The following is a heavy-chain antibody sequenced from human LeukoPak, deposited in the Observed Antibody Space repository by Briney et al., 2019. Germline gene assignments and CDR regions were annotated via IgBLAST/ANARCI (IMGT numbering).Heavy chain of an antibody. J-gene: IGHJ5*02. CDR2: IWYDGSNK. CDR3: ARDLAGITMVQGVIPWFDP. CDR1: GFTFSSYG. V-gene: IGHV3-33*01. Sequence: GRSLRLSCAASGFTFSSYGMHWVRQAPGKGLEWVAVIWYDGSNKYYADSVKGRFTISRDNSKNTLYLQMNSLRAEDTAVYYCARDLAGITMVQGVIPWFDPWGQGTLVTVSS. D-gene: IGHD3-10*01.